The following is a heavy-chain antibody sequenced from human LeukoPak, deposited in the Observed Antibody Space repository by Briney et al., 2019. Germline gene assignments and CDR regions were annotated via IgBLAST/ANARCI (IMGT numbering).Heavy chain of an antibody. D-gene: IGHD3-3*01. CDR3: AGGVRFFFRGGDALGVKGY. CDR2: ARDKAHSYTT. CDR1: GFTFSDHY. J-gene: IGHJ4*02. V-gene: IGHV3-72*01. Sequence: GGSLRLSCTASGFTFSDHYIDWVRQAPGKGLEWVGRARDKAHSYTTEYAASVKGRFTISRDDSKNSLYLQMNSLRAEDTAVYYCAGGVRFFFRGGDALGVKGYWGQGTLVTVSS.